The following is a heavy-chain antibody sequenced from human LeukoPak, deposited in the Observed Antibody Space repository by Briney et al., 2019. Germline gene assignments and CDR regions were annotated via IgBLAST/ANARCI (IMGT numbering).Heavy chain of an antibody. Sequence: GGSLRLSCAASGFTFSNYAMSWVRQAPGKGLEWVSAISGGSGTTNYADSVKGRFTISRDNSKNTLYLQMNSLRAEDTAVYYCAKDLNWGGRWGQGTLVTVSS. V-gene: IGHV3-23*01. CDR1: GFTFSNYA. D-gene: IGHD7-27*01. J-gene: IGHJ4*02. CDR2: ISGGSGTT. CDR3: AKDLNWGGR.